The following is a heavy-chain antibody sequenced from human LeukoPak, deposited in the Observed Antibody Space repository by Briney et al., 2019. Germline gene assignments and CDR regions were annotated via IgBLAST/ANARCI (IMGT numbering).Heavy chain of an antibody. CDR2: ISYDGRSE. D-gene: IGHD6-13*01. Sequence: GGSLRLSCAASGFTFRSYGIHWPRQAPGKGREGVAVISYDGRSEFYADSVKGRFTVSRDNSKNTLDLQMDSLRAEDTALYYCARGRGLAVAGTPSPLDYWGQGTLVIVSS. CDR1: GFTFRSYG. J-gene: IGHJ4*02. V-gene: IGHV3-30*03. CDR3: ARGRGLAVAGTPSPLDY.